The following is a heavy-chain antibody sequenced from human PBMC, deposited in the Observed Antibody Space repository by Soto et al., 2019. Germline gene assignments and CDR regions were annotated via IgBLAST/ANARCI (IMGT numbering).Heavy chain of an antibody. CDR1: GGSLSDYF. CDR2: INHLGSI. CDR3: ARGGISHWAYFYYMDV. Sequence: SETLSLTCVVSGGSLSDYFWSWIRQPPGMALEWIGEINHLGSINYNPSLKSRVTMSVDTSKNQFSLTLNSVTAADTATYYCARGGISHWAYFYYMDVWDRGTTVTVS. V-gene: IGHV4-34*01. J-gene: IGHJ6*03. D-gene: IGHD2-21*01.